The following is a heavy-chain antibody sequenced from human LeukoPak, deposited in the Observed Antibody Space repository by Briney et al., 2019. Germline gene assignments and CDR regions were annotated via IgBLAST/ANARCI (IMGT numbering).Heavy chain of an antibody. CDR3: ARDSGCSSTSCYGWYNWFDP. CDR1: GYTFTGYY. D-gene: IGHD2-2*01. V-gene: IGHV1-2*02. J-gene: IGHJ5*02. Sequence: ASVKVSCKASGYTFTGYYMHWVLQAPGQGLEWMGWINPNSGGTNYAQKFQGRVTMTRDTSISTAYMELSRLRSDDTAVYYCARDSGCSSTSCYGWYNWFDPWGQGTLVTVSS. CDR2: INPNSGGT.